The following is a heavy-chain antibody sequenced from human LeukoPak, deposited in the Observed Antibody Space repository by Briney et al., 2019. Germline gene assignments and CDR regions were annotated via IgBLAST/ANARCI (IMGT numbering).Heavy chain of an antibody. CDR3: AAGTSWFDP. V-gene: IGHV4-59*01. Sequence: SETLSLTCTVSGGSITSYYWSWIRQPPGRGLEWIGYMYYSGSTNYNPSLKSRVSISIDTSKTQFSLKLNSVTAADTAVYYCAAGTSWFDPWGQGTLVTVSS. CDR1: GGSITSYY. J-gene: IGHJ5*02. D-gene: IGHD6-13*01. CDR2: MYYSGST.